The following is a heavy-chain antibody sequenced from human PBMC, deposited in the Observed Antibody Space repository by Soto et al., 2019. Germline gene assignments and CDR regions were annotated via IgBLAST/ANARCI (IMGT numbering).Heavy chain of an antibody. J-gene: IGHJ4*02. CDR1: GFTVSSNY. Sequence: EVQLVESGGGLVQPGGSLRLSCAASGFTVSSNYMSWVRQAPGKGLEWVSVIYSGGSTYYADSVKGRFTISRDNSKNTLYLQMNSLSAEDTAVYYCARGHDGSPPGYFDCWGQGTLVTVSS. V-gene: IGHV3-66*01. CDR2: IYSGGST. CDR3: ARGHDGSPPGYFDC. D-gene: IGHD3-10*01.